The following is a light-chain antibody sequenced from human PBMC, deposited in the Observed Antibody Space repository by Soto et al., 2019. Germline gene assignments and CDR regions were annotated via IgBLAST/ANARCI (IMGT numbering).Light chain of an antibody. CDR3: QLYGISPQ. Sequence: EIVLTQSPGTLSLSPGERATLSCKTSQTSGSNFLAWYQHKPGQAPRLLIYASSNRATGIPDRFSGSASGPDFTLTINRLEPEDFAVYYCQLYGISPQFGQGTRLKIK. V-gene: IGKV3-20*01. J-gene: IGKJ5*01. CDR2: ASS. CDR1: QTSGSNF.